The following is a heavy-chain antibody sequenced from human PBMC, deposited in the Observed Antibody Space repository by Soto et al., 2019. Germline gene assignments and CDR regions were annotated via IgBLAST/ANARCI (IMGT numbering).Heavy chain of an antibody. CDR3: ARGVAGIAAAGTYYGMDV. CDR1: GGSFSGYY. V-gene: IGHV4-34*01. D-gene: IGHD6-13*01. CDR2: INHSGST. J-gene: IGHJ6*02. Sequence: SETLSLTCAVYGGSFSGYYWSWIRQPPGKGLEWIGEINHSGSTNYSPSLKSRVTISVDTSKNQFSLKLSSATAADTAVYYCARGVAGIAAAGTYYGMDVWGQGTTVTVSS.